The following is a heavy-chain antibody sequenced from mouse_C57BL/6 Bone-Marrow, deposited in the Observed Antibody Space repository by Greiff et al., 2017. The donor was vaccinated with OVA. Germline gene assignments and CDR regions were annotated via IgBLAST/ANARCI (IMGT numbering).Heavy chain of an antibody. Sequence: VKLQQSGAELVKPGASVKVSCKASGYTFTSYWLHWVKQRPGQGLEWIGRIHPSDSDTNYNQKFKGKATLTVDKSSSTAYMQLSSLTSEDSAVYYCAIPDYYGSTWFAYWGQGTLVTVSA. CDR1: GYTFTSYW. D-gene: IGHD1-1*01. J-gene: IGHJ3*01. CDR2: IHPSDSDT. V-gene: IGHV1-74*01. CDR3: AIPDYYGSTWFAY.